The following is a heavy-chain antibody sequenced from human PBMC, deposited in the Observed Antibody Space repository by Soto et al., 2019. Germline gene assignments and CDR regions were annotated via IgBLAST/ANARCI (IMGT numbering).Heavy chain of an antibody. J-gene: IGHJ6*02. Sequence: GGSLRLSCAASGFTSDTYWMNWVRQAPGKGPEWLSGISSDGTISSYADSVKGRFTISRDNARNTLSLQMNSLRADDTAVYYCARLSGDHSAFFSYGMDAWGQGTTVTVSS. CDR1: GFTSDTYW. D-gene: IGHD2-21*01. V-gene: IGHV3-74*01. CDR3: ARLSGDHSAFFSYGMDA. CDR2: ISSDGTIS.